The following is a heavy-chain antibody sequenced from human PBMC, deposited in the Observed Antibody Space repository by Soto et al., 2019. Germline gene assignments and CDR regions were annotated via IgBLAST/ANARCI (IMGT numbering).Heavy chain of an antibody. CDR1: GFSLSTSGMC. Sequence: GSGPTLVNPTQTLTLTCTFSGFSLSTSGMCVSWIRQPPGKALEWLALIDWDDDKYYSTSLKTRPTISKDTSKNQVVLTMTNMDPVDTATYYCARTLSDRVVPAAHFRADYYYYGMDVWGQGTTVTVSS. J-gene: IGHJ6*02. CDR3: ARTLSDRVVPAAHFRADYYYYGMDV. D-gene: IGHD2-2*01. CDR2: IDWDDDK. V-gene: IGHV2-70*01.